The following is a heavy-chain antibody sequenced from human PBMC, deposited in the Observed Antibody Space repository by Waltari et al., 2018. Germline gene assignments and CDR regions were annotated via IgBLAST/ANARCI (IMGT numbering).Heavy chain of an antibody. CDR2: ININTGGA. D-gene: IGHD4-4*01. CDR1: GYTFTGDY. Sequence: QVQLLQSGAEVKKPGASVKVSCRASGYTFTGDYIHWVRQAPGHGLEWMGWININTGGAKYTQKFQGRVTMTRDTSIGTAYMDLNNLKSDDTAVYFCARDGNLDMTTISYFDYWGQGTLVTVFS. J-gene: IGHJ4*02. V-gene: IGHV1-2*02. CDR3: ARDGNLDMTTISYFDY.